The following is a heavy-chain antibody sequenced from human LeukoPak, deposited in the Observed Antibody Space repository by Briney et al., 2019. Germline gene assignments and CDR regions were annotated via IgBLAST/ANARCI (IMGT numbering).Heavy chain of an antibody. D-gene: IGHD1-26*01. V-gene: IGHV3-73*01. Sequence: RGSLRLSCAASGFTFSGSAMHWVRQASGKGLEWVGRIRSKANSYATAYAASVKGRFTISRDDSKNTAYLQMNSLKTEDTAVYYCTRGRWELLSDIWGQGTMVTVSS. CDR2: IRSKANSYAT. J-gene: IGHJ3*02. CDR3: TRGRWELLSDI. CDR1: GFTFSGSA.